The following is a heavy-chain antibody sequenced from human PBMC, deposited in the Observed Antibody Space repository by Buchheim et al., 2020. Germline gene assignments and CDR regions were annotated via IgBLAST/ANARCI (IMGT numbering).Heavy chain of an antibody. Sequence: VQLVESGGGLVQPGGSLRLSCAASGFTFSSYAMHWVRQAPGKGLEWVAVISYDGSNKYYADSVKGRFTISRDNSKNTLYLQMNSLRAKDTAVYYCARGSSGWYTPSSYYYYGMDVWGQGTT. CDR1: GFTFSSYA. CDR2: ISYDGSNK. CDR3: ARGSSGWYTPSSYYYYGMDV. J-gene: IGHJ6*02. V-gene: IGHV3-30-3*01. D-gene: IGHD6-19*01.